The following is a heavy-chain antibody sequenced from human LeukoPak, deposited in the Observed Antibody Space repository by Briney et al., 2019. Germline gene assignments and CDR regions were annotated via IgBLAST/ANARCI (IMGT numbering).Heavy chain of an antibody. D-gene: IGHD3-22*01. CDR1: GFTFDDYG. Sequence: GGSLRLSCAASGFTFDDYGMSWVRQAPGKGLVWVSGLNSDGSITGYVDSVKGRFTISRDNAKNTLYLQMNSLRAEDTAVYYCAKKYYYDSSGYFDYWGQGTLVTVSS. J-gene: IGHJ4*02. CDR2: LNSDGSIT. CDR3: AKKYYYDSSGYFDY. V-gene: IGHV3-20*04.